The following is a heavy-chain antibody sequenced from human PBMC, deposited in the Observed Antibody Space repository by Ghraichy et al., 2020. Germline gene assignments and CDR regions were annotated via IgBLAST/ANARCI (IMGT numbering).Heavy chain of an antibody. D-gene: IGHD3-3*01. V-gene: IGHV4-59*08. CDR3: ARHLLGNYDFWSGYYIGPLVDY. J-gene: IGHJ4*02. CDR2: IYYSGST. CDR1: GGFFTSYS. Sequence: GSLRLSCTVSGGFFTSYSWSWIRQPPGKGLEWIGYIYYSGSTNYNPSLKSRVTISVDTSKNQFSLKLSSVTAADTAVYYCARHLLGNYDFWSGYYIGPLVDYWGQGTLVTVSS.